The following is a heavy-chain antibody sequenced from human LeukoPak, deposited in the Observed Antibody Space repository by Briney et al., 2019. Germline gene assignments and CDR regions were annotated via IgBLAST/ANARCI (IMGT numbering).Heavy chain of an antibody. Sequence: PGRSLRPSCAASGFTFSSYAMHWVRQAPGRGLEWVAIISYDGSNKYYADSVKGRFTISRDNSKNTLYLQMNSLRAEDTAVYYCARDMSGYCSGGRCYNMGYFDYWGQGTLVTVSS. CDR2: ISYDGSNK. J-gene: IGHJ4*02. CDR3: ARDMSGYCSGGRCYNMGYFDY. D-gene: IGHD2-15*01. V-gene: IGHV3-30-3*01. CDR1: GFTFSSYA.